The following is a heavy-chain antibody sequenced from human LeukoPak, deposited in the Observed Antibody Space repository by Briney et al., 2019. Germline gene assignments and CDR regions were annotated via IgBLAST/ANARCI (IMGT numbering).Heavy chain of an antibody. D-gene: IGHD3-22*01. J-gene: IGHJ4*02. Sequence: PSETLSLTCTVSGGSVSSGSYYWSWIRQPPGKGLEWIGYIYYSGSTNYNPSLKSRVTISVDTSKNQFSLKLSSVTAADTAVYYCARDALPYDSSGCSDTPFDYWGQGTLVTVSS. CDR2: IYYSGST. V-gene: IGHV4-61*01. CDR3: ARDALPYDSSGCSDTPFDY. CDR1: GGSVSSGSYY.